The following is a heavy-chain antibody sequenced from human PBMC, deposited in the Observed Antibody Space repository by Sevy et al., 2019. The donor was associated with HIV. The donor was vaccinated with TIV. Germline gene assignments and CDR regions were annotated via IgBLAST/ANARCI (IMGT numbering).Heavy chain of an antibody. CDR2: IIPIFGTA. Sequence: ASVKVSCKASGGTFSSYAISWVRQAPGQGLEWMGGIIPIFGTANYAQKFQGRVTITADESTSTAYMELSSLRSEDTAVYYCACSLEVDTAMGYYFDYWGQGTLVTVSS. J-gene: IGHJ4*02. D-gene: IGHD5-18*01. CDR3: ACSLEVDTAMGYYFDY. V-gene: IGHV1-69*13. CDR1: GGTFSSYA.